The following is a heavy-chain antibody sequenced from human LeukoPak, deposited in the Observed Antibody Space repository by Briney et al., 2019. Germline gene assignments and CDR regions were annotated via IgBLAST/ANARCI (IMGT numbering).Heavy chain of an antibody. Sequence: PSETLSLTCTVSGGSISSSDYLWAWVRQPPGKGLEWIGDFYYNGVTSYNPSLKSRVTISVDTSKNQFSLNLTSVTAADTALYYCVRRNYVSGRIDPWGQGTLVTVS. CDR2: FYYNGVT. CDR3: VRRNYVSGRIDP. D-gene: IGHD3-16*01. J-gene: IGHJ5*02. V-gene: IGHV4-39*01. CDR1: GGSISSSDYL.